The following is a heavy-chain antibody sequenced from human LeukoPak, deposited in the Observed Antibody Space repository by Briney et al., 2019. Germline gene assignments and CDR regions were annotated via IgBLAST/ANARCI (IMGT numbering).Heavy chain of an antibody. J-gene: IGHJ3*02. CDR1: GGTFSSYA. V-gene: IGHV1-69*05. CDR3: ARVFPGRVVVIKDDAFDI. Sequence: ASVKLSCKASGGTFSSYAISWVRQAPGQALEWMGRIIPIFGTANYAQKFQRRVTITTDESTSTAYMGLSSLRSEDTAVYYCARVFPGRVVVIKDDAFDIWGQGTMVTVSS. D-gene: IGHD3-22*01. CDR2: IIPIFGTA.